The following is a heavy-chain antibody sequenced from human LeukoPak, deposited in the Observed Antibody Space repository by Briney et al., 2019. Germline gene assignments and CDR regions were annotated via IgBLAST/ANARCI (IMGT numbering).Heavy chain of an antibody. CDR1: GGSFSGYY. Sequence: KSSQTLSLTCAVYGGSFSGYYWSWIRQPPGKGLEWIGEINHSGSTNYNPSLKSRVTISVDTSKNQFSLKLSSVTAADTAVYYCARVLAYCGGDCYYDAFDIWGQGTMVTVSS. V-gene: IGHV4-34*01. D-gene: IGHD2-21*02. J-gene: IGHJ3*02. CDR3: ARVLAYCGGDCYYDAFDI. CDR2: INHSGST.